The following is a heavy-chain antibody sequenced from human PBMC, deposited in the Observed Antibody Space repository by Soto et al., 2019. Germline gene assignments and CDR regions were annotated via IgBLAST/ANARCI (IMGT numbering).Heavy chain of an antibody. CDR3: ARPGSGYDVLTGRYFYYFHTMDA. D-gene: IGHD3-9*01. CDR2: MSHDGSNS. Sequence: QVQLVDSGGGVVQPGRSLRLSCAASGFIFNTYAMHWVRQAPGEGLEWVAVMSHDGSNSDYADSVKGRFTISRDNSKNTLFLQMNSLKTEDTAVYYCARPGSGYDVLTGRYFYYFHTMDAWGQGTTVTVSS. CDR1: GFIFNTYA. J-gene: IGHJ6*02. V-gene: IGHV3-30-3*01.